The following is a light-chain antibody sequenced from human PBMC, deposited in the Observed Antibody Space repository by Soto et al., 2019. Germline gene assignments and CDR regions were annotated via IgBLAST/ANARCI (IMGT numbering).Light chain of an antibody. CDR3: QRYNNWPLT. J-gene: IGKJ4*01. V-gene: IGKV3-20*01. CDR2: GAS. Sequence: EIVLTQSPGTLSLSPGERATLSCRASQSVSSNYLAWYQQKPGQAPRLLIYGASSRATGIPDRFSGSGSGTDFTLIIRRLEPEDFAVYYCQRYNNWPLTFGGGTKVESK. CDR1: QSVSSNY.